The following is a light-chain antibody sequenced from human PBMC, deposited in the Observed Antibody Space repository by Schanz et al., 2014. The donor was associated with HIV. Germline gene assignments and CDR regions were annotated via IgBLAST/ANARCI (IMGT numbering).Light chain of an antibody. CDR3: QQYNHWPRT. V-gene: IGKV3-15*01. CDR2: GAS. Sequence: EIVLTQSPGTLSLSPGERATLSCRASQTVISSYLAWYQQKPGQAPRLLVYGASTRATGIPARFSGSGSGTEFTLTISSLQSEDFAVYYCQQYNHWPRTFGPGTKVDIK. J-gene: IGKJ3*01. CDR1: QTVISSY.